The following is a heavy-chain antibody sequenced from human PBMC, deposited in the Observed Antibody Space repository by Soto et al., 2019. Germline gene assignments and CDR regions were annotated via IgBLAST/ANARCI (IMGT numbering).Heavy chain of an antibody. Sequence: QVQLVESGGGVVQPGRSLRLSCAASGFTFSSYGMHWVRQAPGKGLEWVAVIWSDGSNKYYADSVKGRFTISRDNSKNTLYLQMNSLRAEETAVYYCARDPGIAVGYFDYWGQGTLVTVSS. D-gene: IGHD6-19*01. J-gene: IGHJ4*02. V-gene: IGHV3-33*01. CDR1: GFTFSSYG. CDR2: IWSDGSNK. CDR3: ARDPGIAVGYFDY.